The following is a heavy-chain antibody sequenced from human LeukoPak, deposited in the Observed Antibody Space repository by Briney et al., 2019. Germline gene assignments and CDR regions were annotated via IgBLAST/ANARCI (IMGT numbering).Heavy chain of an antibody. CDR1: GYTFTGYY. V-gene: IGHV3-30*18. CDR2: ISYDGSNK. Sequence: SCKASGYTFTGYYMHWVRQAPGKGLEWVAVISYDGSNKYYADSVKGRFTISRDNSKNTLYLQMNSLRAEDTAVYYCAKGGYSSPYYFDYWGQGTLVTVSS. J-gene: IGHJ4*02. D-gene: IGHD6-13*01. CDR3: AKGGYSSPYYFDY.